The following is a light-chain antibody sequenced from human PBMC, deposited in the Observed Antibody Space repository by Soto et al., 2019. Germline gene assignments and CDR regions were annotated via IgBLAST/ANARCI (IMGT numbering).Light chain of an antibody. Sequence: QSALTQPPSASGSPGQSVTISCTGTGRDVGAYNYVSWYQQRPGKAPKLIIYEVSNRPPGVPDRFSASKSGNTASLTVSGLQAEDEADYYCSSWTSSVPYVFGSGTKLTVL. V-gene: IGLV2-8*01. J-gene: IGLJ1*01. CDR1: GRDVGAYNY. CDR3: SSWTSSVPYV. CDR2: EVS.